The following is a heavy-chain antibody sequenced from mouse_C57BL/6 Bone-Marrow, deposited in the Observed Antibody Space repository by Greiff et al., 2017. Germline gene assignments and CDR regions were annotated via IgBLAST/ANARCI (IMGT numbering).Heavy chain of an antibody. Sequence: EVQLQQSGAELVRPGASVKLSCTASGFNIKDYYMHWVKQRPEQGLEWIGRIDPEDGDTEYAPKFQGKATMTADTSSDTAYLQLSSLTSEDTAVYYCTSLLLWLRRRLDGYAMDYWGQGTSVTVSS. CDR1: GFNIKDYY. J-gene: IGHJ4*01. V-gene: IGHV14-1*01. CDR2: IDPEDGDT. D-gene: IGHD2-2*01. CDR3: TSLLLWLRRRLDGYAMDY.